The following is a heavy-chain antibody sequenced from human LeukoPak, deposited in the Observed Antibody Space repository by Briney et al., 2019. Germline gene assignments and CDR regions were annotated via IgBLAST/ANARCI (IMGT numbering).Heavy chain of an antibody. CDR3: ARDYPKWFGEPIDY. CDR1: GFTFSSYW. CDR2: IKQDGSEK. V-gene: IGHV3-7*01. J-gene: IGHJ4*02. D-gene: IGHD3-10*01. Sequence: PGGSLRLSCAASGFTFSSYWMSWVRQAPGKGLEWVANIKQDGSEKYYVDSVKGRFTISRDNAKNSLYLQMNSLRAGDTAVYYCARDYPKWFGEPIDYWGQGTLVTVSS.